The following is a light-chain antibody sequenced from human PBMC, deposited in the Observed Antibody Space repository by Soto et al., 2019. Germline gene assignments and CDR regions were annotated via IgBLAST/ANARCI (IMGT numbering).Light chain of an antibody. Sequence: EIVMTQSPATLSVSPGERATLSCRASQSVSSNLAWYQQKPGQAPRLLIYGAFTRATGIPARFSGSGSGTEFTLTISSLQSEDFALYYCQQYNYWPRTFGQGTKVEIK. V-gene: IGKV3-15*01. CDR1: QSVSSN. J-gene: IGKJ1*01. CDR3: QQYNYWPRT. CDR2: GAF.